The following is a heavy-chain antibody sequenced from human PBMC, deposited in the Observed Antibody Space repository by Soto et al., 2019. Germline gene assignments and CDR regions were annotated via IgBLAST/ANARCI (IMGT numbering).Heavy chain of an antibody. CDR1: GGSISSGGYY. V-gene: IGHV4-31*03. J-gene: IGHJ5*02. D-gene: IGHD2-2*01. CDR2: IYYRGST. CDR3: AIFLIVVVPAANGWFDP. Sequence: QVQLQESGPGLVKPSQTLSLTCTVSGGSISSGGYYWSWIRQHPGKGLEWIGYIYYRGSTYYNPSLKCRVTITVDTSKNQFSLKLSSVTAADTAVYYCAIFLIVVVPAANGWFDPWGQGTLVTVSS.